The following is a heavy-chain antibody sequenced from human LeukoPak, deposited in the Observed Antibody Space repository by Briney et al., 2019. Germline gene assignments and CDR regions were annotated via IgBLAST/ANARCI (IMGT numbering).Heavy chain of an antibody. CDR3: AKAGSSEAAAYCDY. CDR1: GFTFDDYA. V-gene: IGHV3-43D*04. CDR2: ISWDGGST. J-gene: IGHJ4*02. Sequence: GGSLRLPCAASGFTFDDYAMHWLPQAPGKGLEWVSLISWDGGSTHYADSVKGRFTISRDNSKNSPYLQMDSLRAEDTALYYCAKAGSSEAAAYCDYWGQGTLVTVSS. D-gene: IGHD6-13*01.